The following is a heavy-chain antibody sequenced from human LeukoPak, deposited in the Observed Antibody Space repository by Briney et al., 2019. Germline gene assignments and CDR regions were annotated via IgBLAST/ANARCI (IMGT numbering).Heavy chain of an antibody. CDR1: GGSFSGYY. V-gene: IGHV4-34*01. D-gene: IGHD4-17*01. CDR2: INHSGST. Sequence: SETLSLTCAVYGGSFSGYYWSWIRQPPGKGLEWIGEINHSGSTNYNPSLKGRVAISVDTSKNQFSLKLSSVTAADTAVYYCASLGDYGYYYYGMDVWGQGTTVTVSS. CDR3: ASLGDYGYYYYGMDV. J-gene: IGHJ6*02.